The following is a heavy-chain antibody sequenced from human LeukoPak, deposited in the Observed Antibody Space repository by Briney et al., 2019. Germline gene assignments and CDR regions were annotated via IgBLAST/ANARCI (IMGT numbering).Heavy chain of an antibody. CDR3: AMITVPYSTWWFDS. CDR2: ITRDGTT. J-gene: IGHJ5*01. D-gene: IGHD2/OR15-2a*01. Sequence: SETLSLTCAVSLDSIDNNHNLAWIQQFPGKGLGWIGTITRDGTTYYNPYLRSRLTISLDTSNSPVSLRLSAATAADTALYYCAMITVPYSTWWFDSWGQGALVTVSS. CDR1: LDSIDNNHN. V-gene: IGHV4-38-2*01.